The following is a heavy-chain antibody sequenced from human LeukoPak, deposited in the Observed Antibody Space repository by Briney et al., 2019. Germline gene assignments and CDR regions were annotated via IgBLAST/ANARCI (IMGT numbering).Heavy chain of an antibody. D-gene: IGHD2-15*01. V-gene: IGHV3-23*03. Sequence: GGSLRLSCAASGFSFSSYEMNWVRQAPGKGLEWVSFIYSDNTHYSDSVKGRFTISRDNSKNTLYLQMNSLRAEDTAVYYCAKVDYCSGGSCYRAGINFDYWGQGTLVTVSS. CDR2: IYSDNT. CDR3: AKVDYCSGGSCYRAGINFDY. J-gene: IGHJ4*02. CDR1: GFSFSSYE.